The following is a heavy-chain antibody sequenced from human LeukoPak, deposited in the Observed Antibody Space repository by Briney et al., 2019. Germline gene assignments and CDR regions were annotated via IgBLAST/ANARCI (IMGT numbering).Heavy chain of an antibody. CDR2: INPSGGST. J-gene: IGHJ4*02. CDR3: ARAKGRDGYTDTANFDY. Sequence: GASVKVSCKASGYTFTSYYMHWVRQAPGQGLEWMGIINPSGGSTSYAQKFQGRVTITADESTSTAYMELSSLRSEDTAVYYCARAKGRDGYTDTANFDYWGQGTLVTVSS. V-gene: IGHV1-46*01. CDR1: GYTFTSYY. D-gene: IGHD5-24*01.